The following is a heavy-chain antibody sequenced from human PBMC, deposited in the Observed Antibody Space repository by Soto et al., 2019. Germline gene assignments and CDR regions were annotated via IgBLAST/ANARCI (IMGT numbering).Heavy chain of an antibody. CDR2: IYYSGST. Sequence: PSETLSLTCTVSGGSISSYYWSWIRQPPGKGLEWIGYIYYSGSTNYNPSLKSRVTISVDTSKNQFSLKLSSVTAADTAVYYCARDRKVMVRGVTINWFDPWGQGTLVTVSS. D-gene: IGHD3-10*01. V-gene: IGHV4-59*01. CDR1: GGSISSYY. J-gene: IGHJ5*02. CDR3: ARDRKVMVRGVTINWFDP.